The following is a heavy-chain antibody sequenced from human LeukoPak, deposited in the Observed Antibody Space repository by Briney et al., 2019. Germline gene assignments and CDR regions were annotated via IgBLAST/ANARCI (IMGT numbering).Heavy chain of an antibody. J-gene: IGHJ5*02. V-gene: IGHV3-30*04. D-gene: IGHD2-2*01. CDR3: ARDDCSSTSCYGWFDP. CDR1: GFTFSSYA. Sequence: GRSLRLSCAASGFTFSSYAMHWVRQAPGKGLEGVAVISYDGSNKYYADSVKGRFTISRDNSKNTLYLQMNSLRAEDTAVYYCARDDCSSTSCYGWFDPWGQGTLVTVSS. CDR2: ISYDGSNK.